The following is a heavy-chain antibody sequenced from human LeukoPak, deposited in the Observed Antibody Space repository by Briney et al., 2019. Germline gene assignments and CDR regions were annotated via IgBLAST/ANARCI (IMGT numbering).Heavy chain of an antibody. CDR2: ISTSENI. V-gene: IGHV4-4*07. J-gene: IGHJ4*02. D-gene: IGHD4-17*01. CDR1: GDSIGSHY. CDR3: ARTVYGDYLDY. Sequence: SETLSLTCTVSGDSIGSHYWTWIRQPAGKGLEWIGRISTSENINYNPSLKSRVTLSLDTSTNQFSLKMTSVTAADTAVYYCARTVYGDYLDYWGQGTLVTVSS.